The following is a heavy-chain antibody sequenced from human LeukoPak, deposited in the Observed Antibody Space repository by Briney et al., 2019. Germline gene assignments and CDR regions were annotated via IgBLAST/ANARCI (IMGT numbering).Heavy chain of an antibody. Sequence: GASVKVSCKASGYTFTSYGISWVRQAPGQGLEWMGWISAYNGNTNYAQKLQGRVTMTTDTSTRTAYMELRSLRSDDTAVYYCARDNAPLSTYYDFWSGYFGWGLDVWRKGTTVTVSS. D-gene: IGHD3-3*01. J-gene: IGHJ6*04. V-gene: IGHV1-18*01. CDR3: ARDNAPLSTYYDFWSGYFGWGLDV. CDR1: GYTFTSYG. CDR2: ISAYNGNT.